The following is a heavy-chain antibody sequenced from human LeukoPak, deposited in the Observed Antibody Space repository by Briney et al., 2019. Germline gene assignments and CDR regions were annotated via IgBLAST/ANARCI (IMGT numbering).Heavy chain of an antibody. V-gene: IGHV4-38-2*02. CDR3: ARVVQSTDSSGFYLPEYFQH. Sequence: SETLSLTCTLSGYSISSGYHWGWIRQPPGKGLEWIGSIYHSGSTYYNPSLKSRVTISVDTSKNQFSLKLRSVTAADTAVYYCARVVQSTDSSGFYLPEYFQHWGQGNLVTVSS. CDR2: IYHSGST. D-gene: IGHD3-22*01. CDR1: GYSISSGYH. J-gene: IGHJ1*01.